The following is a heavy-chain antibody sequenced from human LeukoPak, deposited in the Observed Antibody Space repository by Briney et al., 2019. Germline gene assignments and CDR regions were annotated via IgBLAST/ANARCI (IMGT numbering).Heavy chain of an antibody. Sequence: SETLSLTCTVSGGSISSSSYYWGWIRQPPGKGLEWIGSIYYSGSTYYNPSLKSRVTISVDTSKNQFSLKLSSVAAADTAVYYCARSSSWYCFDYWGQGTLVTVSS. J-gene: IGHJ4*02. D-gene: IGHD6-13*01. V-gene: IGHV4-39*01. CDR1: GGSISSSSYY. CDR3: ARSSSWYCFDY. CDR2: IYYSGST.